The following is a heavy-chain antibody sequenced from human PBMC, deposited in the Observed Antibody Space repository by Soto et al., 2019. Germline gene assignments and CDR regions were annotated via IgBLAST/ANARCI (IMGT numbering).Heavy chain of an antibody. CDR3: ARLEGLATISYYFDF. V-gene: IGHV4-39*01. CDR2: IYFRGNT. Sequence: QLQLQETGPGLVKPSETLSLTCSVSGDSINSDKYSWGWIRQPPGKGLEWIGSIYFRGNTYYNPYLQTRVTISLDKSTCQFSLRLNSVTAADSAVYFCARLEGLATISYYFDFWGQGALVTVSS. CDR1: GDSINSDKYS. J-gene: IGHJ4*02. D-gene: IGHD3-9*01.